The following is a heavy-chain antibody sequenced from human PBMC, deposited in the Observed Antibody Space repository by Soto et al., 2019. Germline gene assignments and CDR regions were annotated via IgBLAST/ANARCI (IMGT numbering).Heavy chain of an antibody. CDR3: ARGEDAFFYYGLDV. Sequence: SGGSITSSYWSWIRRPPVKGLEWIAYIYDTGISGYTPSTSYNPSLKSRVTMSVDTSKSQFSLKLTSVTAADTAVYYCARGEDAFFYYGLDVWGQGITVTVSS. CDR2: IYDTGISGYTPST. V-gene: IGHV4-59*01. CDR1: GGSITSSY. J-gene: IGHJ6*02.